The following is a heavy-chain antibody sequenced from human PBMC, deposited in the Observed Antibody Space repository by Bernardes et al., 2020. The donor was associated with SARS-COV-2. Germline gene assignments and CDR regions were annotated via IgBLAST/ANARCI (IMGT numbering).Heavy chain of an antibody. V-gene: IGHV3-21*01. Sequence: GGSLRLSCVISGFTFSIYGMSWVRQAPGKGLEWVSSIRTRSSDIYYADSVKGRFTISRDDAKNPLYLQMNNLRAEDTAVYYCARGGLVRGVIPDYWGQGTLVTVSA. CDR3: ARGGLVRGVIPDY. D-gene: IGHD3-10*01. CDR1: GFTFSIYG. J-gene: IGHJ4*02. CDR2: IRTRSSDI.